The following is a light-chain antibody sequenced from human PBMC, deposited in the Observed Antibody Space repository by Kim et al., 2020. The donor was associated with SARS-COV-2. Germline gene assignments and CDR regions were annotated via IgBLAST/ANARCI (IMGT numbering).Light chain of an antibody. CDR1: SGDIGKYQF. V-gene: IGLV2-8*01. CDR3: SSFAGSNNWV. J-gene: IGLJ3*02. CDR2: EVS. Sequence: QSALTQPPSASGSPGQSVTITCTGTSGDIGKYQFVSWYQQHPSSAPKLILFEVSKRPSGVPDRFSGAKSGNTASLTVSGLHAEDEADYYCSSFAGSNNWVFGGGTQLTVL.